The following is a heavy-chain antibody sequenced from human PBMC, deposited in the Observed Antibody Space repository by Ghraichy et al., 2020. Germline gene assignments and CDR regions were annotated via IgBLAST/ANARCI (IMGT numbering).Heavy chain of an antibody. D-gene: IGHD4-17*01. V-gene: IGHV3-30*18. CDR1: GFTFSSYG. J-gene: IGHJ4*02. CDR2: ISYDGSNK. Sequence: GGSLRLSCAASGFTFSSYGMHWVRQAPGKGLEWVAVISYDGSNKYYADSVKGRFTISRDNSKNTLYLQMNSLRAEDTAVYYCAKDWTVTTGGYWGQGTLVTVSS. CDR3: AKDWTVTTGGY.